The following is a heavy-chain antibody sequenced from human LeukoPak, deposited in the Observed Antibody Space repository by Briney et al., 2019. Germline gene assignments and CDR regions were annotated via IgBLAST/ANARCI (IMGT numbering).Heavy chain of an antibody. V-gene: IGHV4-4*09. CDR2: IYTSGST. Sequence: SETLSLTCTVSGGSISSYYWSWIRQPPGKGLEGIGYIYTSGSTNYNPSRKSRVTISVDTSKNQFSLKLSSVPAADTAVYYCARHSPRLNVVVPVPNAFDIWGQGTMVTVSS. D-gene: IGHD2-2*01. CDR1: GGSISSYY. CDR3: ARHSPRLNVVVPVPNAFDI. J-gene: IGHJ3*02.